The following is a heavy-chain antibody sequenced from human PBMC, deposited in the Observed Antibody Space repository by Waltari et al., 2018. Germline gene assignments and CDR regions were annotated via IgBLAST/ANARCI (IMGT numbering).Heavy chain of an antibody. D-gene: IGHD1-20*01. V-gene: IGHV1-69*05. J-gene: IGHJ4*02. CDR1: GGTFSSYA. CDR2: IIPICGTA. Sequence: QVQLVQSGAEVKKPWSSVKVSCKASGGTFSSYAISWVRQAPGQGLEWMGGIIPICGTANYAQKFQGRVTITTDESTSTAYMELSSLRSEDTAVYYCARDITGRHYFDYWGQGTLVTVSS. CDR3: ARDITGRHYFDY.